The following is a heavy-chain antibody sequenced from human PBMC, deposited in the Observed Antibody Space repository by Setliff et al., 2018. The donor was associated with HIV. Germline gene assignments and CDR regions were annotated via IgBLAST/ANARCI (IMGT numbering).Heavy chain of an antibody. CDR3: VRSITMVRGSVMTGGAFDV. CDR1: GGAITNNNLY. Sequence: SETLSLTCNVSGGAITNNNLYWGWVRQPPGKGLDWIGSVDYSGTAYSKPSLRNRVTVSMDTSKTRFSVKMTSVTAADTAVYYCVRSITMVRGSVMTGGAFDVWGQGAKVTVSS. V-gene: IGHV4-39*01. D-gene: IGHD3-10*01. CDR2: VDYSGTA. J-gene: IGHJ3*01.